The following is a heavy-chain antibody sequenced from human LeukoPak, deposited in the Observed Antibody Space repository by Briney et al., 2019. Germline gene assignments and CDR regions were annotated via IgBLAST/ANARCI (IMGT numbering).Heavy chain of an antibody. V-gene: IGHV1-18*01. CDR3: ARAVYSYYDFWSGYFDY. J-gene: IGHJ4*02. CDR1: GYTFTSYG. Sequence: ASVKVSCKASGYTFTSYGISWVRQAPGQGLEWMGWISAYNGNTNYAQKLQGRVTITTDTSTSTAYMELRSLRSDDTAVYYCARAVYSYYDFWSGYFDYWGQGTLVTVSS. D-gene: IGHD3-3*01. CDR2: ISAYNGNT.